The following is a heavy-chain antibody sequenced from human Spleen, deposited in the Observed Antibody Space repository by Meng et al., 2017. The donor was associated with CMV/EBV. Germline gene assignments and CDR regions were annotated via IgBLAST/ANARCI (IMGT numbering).Heavy chain of an antibody. D-gene: IGHD3-3*01. CDR3: AHDHYYDVSSGYHYNWFDP. CDR2: IYWSGDK. J-gene: IGHJ5*02. CDR1: GFSLITREVG. Sequence: SGPTLVKPTQTLTLTCNFSGFSLITREVGVGWIRQPPGKALEWLALIYWSGDKRYSPSLKSRLTITRDTSKNQVVLTLANVDPVDTATYYCAHDHYYDVSSGYHYNWFDPWGQGTLVTVSS. V-gene: IGHV2-5*01.